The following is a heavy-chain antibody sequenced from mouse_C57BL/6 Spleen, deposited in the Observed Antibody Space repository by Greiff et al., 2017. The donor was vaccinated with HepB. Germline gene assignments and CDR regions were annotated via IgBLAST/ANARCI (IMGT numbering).Heavy chain of an antibody. CDR3: ARAKLLRKDFDY. V-gene: IGHV1-42*01. CDR2: INPSTGGT. CDR1: GYSFTGYY. J-gene: IGHJ2*01. Sequence: VQLQQSGPELVKPGASVKISCKASGYSFTGYYMNWVKQSPEKSLEWIGEINPSTGGTTYNQKFKAKATLTVDKSSSTAYMQLKSLTSEDSAVYYCARAKLLRKDFDYWGQGTTLTVSS. D-gene: IGHD1-1*01.